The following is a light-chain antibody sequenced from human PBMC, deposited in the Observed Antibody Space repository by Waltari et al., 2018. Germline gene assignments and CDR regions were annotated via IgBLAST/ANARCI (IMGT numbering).Light chain of an antibody. J-gene: IGLJ3*02. CDR1: SSNIGAGYA. Sequence: QSVLTQPPSVSGAPGQRVTISCTGSSSNIGAGYAVHWYQQLPGTPPKLHIKGNSNAPSGVPDRFSNSETGTSASLAITGLETEYKADYYCQAYGSDWVYGGGTKLNVL. V-gene: IGLV1-40*01. CDR2: GNS. CDR3: QAYGSDWV.